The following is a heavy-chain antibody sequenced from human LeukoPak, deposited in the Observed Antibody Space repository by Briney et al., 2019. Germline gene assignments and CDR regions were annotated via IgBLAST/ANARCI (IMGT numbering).Heavy chain of an antibody. J-gene: IGHJ4*02. D-gene: IGHD6-13*01. CDR3: ARRSISAAGYDY. CDR1: GYSFTNYW. Sequence: GESLKISCQASGYSFTNYWIGWVRRMPGRGLECMGMIYPGDSDTRYSPSFQGQITISADESISTAYLQWNSLKASDTAMYYCARRSISAAGYDYWGLGTLVTVSS. V-gene: IGHV5-51*01. CDR2: IYPGDSDT.